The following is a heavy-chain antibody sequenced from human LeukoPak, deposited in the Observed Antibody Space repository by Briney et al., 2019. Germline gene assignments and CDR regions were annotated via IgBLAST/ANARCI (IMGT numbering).Heavy chain of an antibody. D-gene: IGHD4-17*01. Sequence: QPGGSLRLSCAASAFTFSSYEMNWVRQAPGKGLEWVSYISSSGSTIYYADSVKGRFTISRDNAKNSLYLQMNSLRAEDTAVYYCASHHYGDFSFDYWGQGTLVTVSS. V-gene: IGHV3-48*03. CDR2: ISSSGSTI. CDR1: AFTFSSYE. CDR3: ASHHYGDFSFDY. J-gene: IGHJ4*02.